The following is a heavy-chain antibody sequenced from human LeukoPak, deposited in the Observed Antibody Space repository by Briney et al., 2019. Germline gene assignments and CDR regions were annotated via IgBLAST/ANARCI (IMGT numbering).Heavy chain of an antibody. CDR2: ISGSGGST. J-gene: IGHJ4*02. D-gene: IGHD6-19*01. CDR3: AKDSHSSGWYYFDY. V-gene: IGHV3-23*01. CDR1: GFTFSSYA. Sequence: PGGSRRLSCAASGFTFSSYAMSGVRQAPGKGLEWVSAISGSGGSTYYADSVKGRFTISRDNSKNTLYLQMNSLRAEDTAVYYCAKDSHSSGWYYFDYWGQGTLVTVSS.